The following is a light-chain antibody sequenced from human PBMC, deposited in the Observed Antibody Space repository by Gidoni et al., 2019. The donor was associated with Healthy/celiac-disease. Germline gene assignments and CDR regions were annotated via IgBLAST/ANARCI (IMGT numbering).Light chain of an antibody. CDR2: GAS. CDR3: QHFGN. V-gene: IGKV3-20*01. Sequence: DIVLTQSPGPLSLSPGQSATLSCRASQSISSSQLAWYQQKPGQAPRPLMYGASSRTTGIPDRFSGSVAGTDCTLTISRLEPEDFAVYYCQHFGNFGGGTKVE. J-gene: IGKJ4*01. CDR1: QSISSSQ.